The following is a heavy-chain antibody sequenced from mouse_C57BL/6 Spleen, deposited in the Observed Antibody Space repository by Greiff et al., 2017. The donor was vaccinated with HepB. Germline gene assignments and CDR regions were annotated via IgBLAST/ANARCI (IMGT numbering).Heavy chain of an antibody. Sequence: EVKLMESEGGLVQPGSSMKLSCTASGFTFSDYYMAWVRQVPEKGLEWVANINYDGSSTYYLDSLKSRFIISRDNAKNILYLQMSSLKSEDTATYYCARIYYYGSSFFDYWGQGTTLTVSS. CDR1: GFTFSDYY. V-gene: IGHV5-16*01. CDR2: INYDGSST. CDR3: ARIYYYGSSFFDY. J-gene: IGHJ2*01. D-gene: IGHD1-1*01.